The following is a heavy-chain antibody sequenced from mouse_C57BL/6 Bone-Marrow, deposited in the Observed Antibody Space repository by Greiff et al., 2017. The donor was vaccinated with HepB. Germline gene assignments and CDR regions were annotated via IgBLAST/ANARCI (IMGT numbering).Heavy chain of an antibody. D-gene: IGHD1-1*01. CDR1: GYTFTSYG. Sequence: QVQLQQSGAELARPGASVKLSCKASGYTFTSYGISWVKQRTGQGLEWIGEIYPRSGNTYYNEKFKGKATLTADKSSSTAYMELRSLTSEDSAVYFCARDYGSYWYFDVWGTGTTVTVSS. CDR3: ARDYGSYWYFDV. V-gene: IGHV1-81*01. J-gene: IGHJ1*03. CDR2: IYPRSGNT.